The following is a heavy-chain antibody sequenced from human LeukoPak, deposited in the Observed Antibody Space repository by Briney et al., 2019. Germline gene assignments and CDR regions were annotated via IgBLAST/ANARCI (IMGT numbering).Heavy chain of an antibody. J-gene: IGHJ5*02. V-gene: IGHV3-11*01. Sequence: PGGSLRLSCAASGFTFNDYYMSWIRQAPGKGLEWLSYINIGGTNTHYADSVKGRFTISRDNAKKSLYLEMNNLRAEDTAVYYCATDGAGFDTWGQGVPVTVFS. CDR2: INIGGTNT. CDR1: GFTFNDYY. CDR3: ATDGAGFDT.